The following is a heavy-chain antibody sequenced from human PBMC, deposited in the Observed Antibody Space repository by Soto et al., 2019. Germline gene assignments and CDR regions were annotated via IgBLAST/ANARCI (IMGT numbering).Heavy chain of an antibody. CDR2: INHSGST. J-gene: IGHJ4*02. Sequence: SETLSLTCAVYGGAFSGYYWSWIRQPPGKGPEWIGEINHSGSTNYNPSLKSRVTISVDTSKNQFSLKLSSVTAADTAVYYCARGRYCSGGSCYNFDYWGQGTLVTVS. CDR3: ARGRYCSGGSCYNFDY. V-gene: IGHV4-34*01. CDR1: GGAFSGYY. D-gene: IGHD2-15*01.